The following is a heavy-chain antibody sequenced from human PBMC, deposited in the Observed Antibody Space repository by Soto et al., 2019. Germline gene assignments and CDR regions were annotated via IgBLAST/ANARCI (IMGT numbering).Heavy chain of an antibody. D-gene: IGHD3-10*01. CDR3: AREVSRGSGSYQNWFDP. CDR2: IYHSGST. CDR1: GGSISSGGYS. J-gene: IGHJ5*02. V-gene: IGHV4-30-2*01. Sequence: QLQLQESGLGLVKPSQTLSLTCAVSGGSISSGGYSWSWIRQPPGKGLEWIGYIYHSGSTYYNPSLKSRFTISVDRSKNQFSLKLSYVTAADTAVYYCAREVSRGSGSYQNWFDPWGQGTLVTVSS.